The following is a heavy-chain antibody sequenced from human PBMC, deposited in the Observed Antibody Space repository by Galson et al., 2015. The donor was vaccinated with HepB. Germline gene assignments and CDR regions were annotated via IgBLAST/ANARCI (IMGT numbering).Heavy chain of an antibody. CDR2: IIPILGIA. Sequence: SVKVSCKASGGTFSSYTISWVRQAPGQGLEWMGRIIPILGIANYAQKFQGRVTITADKSTGTAYMELSSLRSEDTAVYYCATVVTPDWFDPWGQGTLVTVSS. J-gene: IGHJ5*02. CDR1: GGTFSSYT. V-gene: IGHV1-69*02. CDR3: ATVVTPDWFDP. D-gene: IGHD4-23*01.